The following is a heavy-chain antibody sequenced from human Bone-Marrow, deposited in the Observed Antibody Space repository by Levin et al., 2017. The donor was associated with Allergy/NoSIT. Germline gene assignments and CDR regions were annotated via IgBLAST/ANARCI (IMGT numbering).Heavy chain of an antibody. CDR1: EFTFSYYG. Sequence: PGGSLRLSCAASEFTFSYYGMHWVRQAPGKGLEWVALISYDETKKYYADSVKGRFTIFRDNSKNTLYLQMNSLRADDTAVYYCAKDVDYGDSYYYYYGIDVWGQGTTVTVSS. CDR3: AKDVDYGDSYYYYYGIDV. D-gene: IGHD4-17*01. J-gene: IGHJ6*02. V-gene: IGHV3-30*18. CDR2: ISYDETKK.